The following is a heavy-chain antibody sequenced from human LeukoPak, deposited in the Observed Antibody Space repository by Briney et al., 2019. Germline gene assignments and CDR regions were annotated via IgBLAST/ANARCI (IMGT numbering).Heavy chain of an antibody. CDR3: TSPSTGYSSGWATSTLDY. CDR1: GFTFSGSA. D-gene: IGHD6-19*01. J-gene: IGHJ4*02. V-gene: IGHV3-73*01. Sequence: PGGSLKLSCAAYGFTFSGSAMHWVRQASGKGLEWVGRIRSKANSYATAYAASVKGRFTISRDDSKNTAYLQMNSLKTEDTAVYYCTSPSTGYSSGWATSTLDYWGQGTLVTVSS. CDR2: IRSKANSYAT.